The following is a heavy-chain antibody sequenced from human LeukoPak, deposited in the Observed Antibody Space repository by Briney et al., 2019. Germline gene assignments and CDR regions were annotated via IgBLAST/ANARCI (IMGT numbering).Heavy chain of an antibody. Sequence: SQTLSLTCTVSGVSISSGGYYWSWIRQHPGKGLEWIGYIYYSGSTYYNPSLKSRVTISVDTSKNQFSLKLSSVTAADTAVYYCARGGSGWYEHPPVDWGQGTLVTVSS. V-gene: IGHV4-31*03. CDR1: GVSISSGGYY. D-gene: IGHD6-19*01. J-gene: IGHJ4*02. CDR3: ARGGSGWYEHPPVD. CDR2: IYYSGST.